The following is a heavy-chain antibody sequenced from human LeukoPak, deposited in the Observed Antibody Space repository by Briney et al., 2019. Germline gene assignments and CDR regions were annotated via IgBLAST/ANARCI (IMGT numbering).Heavy chain of an antibody. V-gene: IGHV3-9*03. CDR3: AKAQGGSGWYGPNWYFDL. D-gene: IGHD6-19*01. J-gene: IGHJ2*01. CDR1: GFTFDDYA. CDR2: ISWNSGSI. Sequence: GGSLRLSCAASGFTFDDYAMHWVRQAPGKGLEWVLGISWNSGSIGYADSVKGRFTISRDNAKNSPYLQMNSLRAEDMALYYCAKAQGGSGWYGPNWYFDLWGRGTLVTVSS.